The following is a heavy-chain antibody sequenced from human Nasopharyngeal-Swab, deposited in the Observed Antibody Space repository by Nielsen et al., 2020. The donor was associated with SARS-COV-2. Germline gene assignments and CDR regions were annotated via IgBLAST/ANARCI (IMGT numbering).Heavy chain of an antibody. V-gene: IGHV1-69*13. CDR2: IIPIFCTA. J-gene: IGHJ3*02. CDR3: SRDLYGSGSYNFGAFDI. D-gene: IGHD3-10*01. CDR1: GGTFSSYA. Sequence: SLQVSCKASGGTFSSYAISWVRQAPAQGLAWMGGIIPIFCTANYAQKFQGRVTITADDSTSTAYMALSSLRSEDTAVYYCSRDLYGSGSYNFGAFDIWGQGTMVTVSS.